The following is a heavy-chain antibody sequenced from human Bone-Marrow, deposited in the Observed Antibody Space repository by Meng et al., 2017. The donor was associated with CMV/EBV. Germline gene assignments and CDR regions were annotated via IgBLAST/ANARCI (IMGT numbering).Heavy chain of an antibody. D-gene: IGHD6-19*01. CDR3: ARETSGWPHIDY. V-gene: IGHV3-48*03. Sequence: GESLKISCAASGFTFSSYGMNWVRQAPGKGLEWVSYISSSGSTIYYADSVKGRFTISRDNAKNSLYLQMNSLRAEDTAVYYCARETSGWPHIDYWGQGTLVTVSS. J-gene: IGHJ4*02. CDR2: ISSSGSTI. CDR1: GFTFSSYG.